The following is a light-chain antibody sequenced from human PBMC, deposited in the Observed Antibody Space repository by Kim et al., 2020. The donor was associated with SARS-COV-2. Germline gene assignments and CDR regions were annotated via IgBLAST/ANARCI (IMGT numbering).Light chain of an antibody. CDR3: QQYDTYPWT. Sequence: DIQMTQSPSTLSASVGDRVTITCRASQYITRRLAWYQQKPGKAPKVLISKASTLESGVPSTFSGSGSGTDFTLTISSLQPDDFATYYCQQYDTYPWTFGQGTKVDI. V-gene: IGKV1-5*03. CDR2: KAS. J-gene: IGKJ1*01. CDR1: QYITRR.